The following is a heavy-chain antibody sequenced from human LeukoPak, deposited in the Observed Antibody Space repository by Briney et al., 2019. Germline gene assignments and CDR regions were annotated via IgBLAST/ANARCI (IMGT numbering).Heavy chain of an antibody. CDR1: GFTFTTYA. CDR3: AKVFMGCSTTSCYNWFDP. Sequence: GGSLRLSCAASGFTFTTYAMSWVRQAPGKGLEWVSAISGNGGGTYYADSVKGRFTISRDNSKNTLSLQMNSLRGEDTAVYYCAKVFMGCSTTSCYNWFDPWGQGTLVTVSS. J-gene: IGHJ5*02. V-gene: IGHV3-23*01. CDR2: ISGNGGGT. D-gene: IGHD2-2*01.